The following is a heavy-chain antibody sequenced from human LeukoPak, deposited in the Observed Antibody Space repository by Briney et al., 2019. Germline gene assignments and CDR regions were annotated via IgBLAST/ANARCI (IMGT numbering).Heavy chain of an antibody. CDR1: GFTFCSIA. CDR3: AKEGYSSGWDPFDY. J-gene: IGHJ4*02. D-gene: IGHD6-19*01. V-gene: IGHV3-23*01. CDR2: IGGSGGST. Sequence: GVSLRLSCAASGFTFCSIAMSWVRQAPGQGLVWVSAIGGSGGSTYYTDTEKGRFTITRDNSKNTLYLQMNSLRAEDTAVYYCAKEGYSSGWDPFDYWGQGTLVTVSS.